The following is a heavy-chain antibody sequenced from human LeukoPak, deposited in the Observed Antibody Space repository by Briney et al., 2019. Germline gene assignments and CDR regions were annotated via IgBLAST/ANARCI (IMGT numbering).Heavy chain of an antibody. CDR1: GGSIRSGSYY. V-gene: IGHV4-61*09. Sequence: SETLSLTCTVSGGSIRSGSYYWSWIRQPAGKGLEWIVHIYTRGTTNYNPYVKSRVTVSLDTSKNQISLKLSSVTAADTAIYYCARVYTVMGATTVDHYHYYMDVWGKGTTVTVSS. CDR2: IYTRGTT. CDR3: ARVYTVMGATTVDHYHYYMDV. J-gene: IGHJ6*03. D-gene: IGHD5-18*01.